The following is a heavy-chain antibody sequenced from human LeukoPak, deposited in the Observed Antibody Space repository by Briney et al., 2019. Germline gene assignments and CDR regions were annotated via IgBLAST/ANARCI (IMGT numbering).Heavy chain of an antibody. D-gene: IGHD4-17*01. CDR2: ISYDGSNK. CDR3: ARGAAADYGVLFDY. CDR1: GFTFSSYA. V-gene: IGHV3-30-3*01. Sequence: GGSLRLSCAASGFTFSSYAMHWVRQAPGKGLEWVAVISYDGSNKYYADSVKGRFTISRDNSKNTLYLQMNSLRAEDTAVYYCARGAAADYGVLFDYWGQGTLVTVSS. J-gene: IGHJ4*02.